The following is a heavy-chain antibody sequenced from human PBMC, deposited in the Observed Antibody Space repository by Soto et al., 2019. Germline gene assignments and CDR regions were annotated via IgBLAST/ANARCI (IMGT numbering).Heavy chain of an antibody. CDR3: AREDYYDSSGYYYYGMDV. CDR2: ISYDGSNK. Sequence: GGSQRLSCAASGFTFSSYAMHWVRQAPGKGLEWVAVISYDGSNKYYADSVKGRFTISRDNSKNTLYLQMNSLRAEDTAVYYCAREDYYDSSGYYYYGMDVWGQGTTVTVSS. D-gene: IGHD3-22*01. J-gene: IGHJ6*02. V-gene: IGHV3-30*04. CDR1: GFTFSSYA.